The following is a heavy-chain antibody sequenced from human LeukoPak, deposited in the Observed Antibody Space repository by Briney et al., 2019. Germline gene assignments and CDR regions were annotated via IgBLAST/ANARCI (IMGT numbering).Heavy chain of an antibody. V-gene: IGHV1-8*01. D-gene: IGHD3-16*02. CDR2: MNPNSGNT. J-gene: IGHJ4*02. CDR1: VYTFTSYD. Sequence: ASVNVSCKASVYTFTSYDINWVRQATGQGLEWMGWMNPNSGNTGYAQKFQARVTMTRNTSISTAYIELSSLRSEDTAVYYCARNVAYDYVWGSYRLKPGVWGQGTLVTVSS. CDR3: ARNVAYDYVWGSYRLKPGV.